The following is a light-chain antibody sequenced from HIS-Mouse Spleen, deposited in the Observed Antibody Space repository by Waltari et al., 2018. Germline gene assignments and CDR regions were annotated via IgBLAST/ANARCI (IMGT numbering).Light chain of an antibody. Sequence: SYELTQPPSVSVSPGQTARITCSGDALPKKSDYCYQQKSGQAPVLVIYEDSKRPSGIPERFSGSSSGTMATLTISGAQVEDEADYYCYSTDSSGNHRVFGGGTKLTVL. CDR3: YSTDSSGNHRV. CDR1: ALPKKS. J-gene: IGLJ2*01. CDR2: EDS. V-gene: IGLV3-10*01.